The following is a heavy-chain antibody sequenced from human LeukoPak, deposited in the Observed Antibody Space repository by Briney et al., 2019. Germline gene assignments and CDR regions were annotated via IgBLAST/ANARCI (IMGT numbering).Heavy chain of an antibody. CDR2: ISSSSSYI. V-gene: IGHV3-21*01. CDR1: GFTFSSYS. CDR3: ARDGHYDTRSFDY. J-gene: IGHJ4*02. Sequence: GGSLRLSCAASGFTFSSYSMNWVRQAPGKGLEWVSSISSSSSYIYYADSVKGRLTISRENAKNSLYLQMNSLRAEDTAVYYCARDGHYDTRSFDYWGQGTLVTVSS. D-gene: IGHD3-22*01.